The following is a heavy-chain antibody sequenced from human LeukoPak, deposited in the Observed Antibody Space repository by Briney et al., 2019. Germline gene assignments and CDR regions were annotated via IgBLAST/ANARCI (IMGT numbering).Heavy chain of an antibody. CDR3: AREMGDIVATTYYYYGMDV. Sequence: GGSLRLSCAASGFTFSSYEMNWVRQAPGKGLEWVSYISSSGSTIYYADSVKGRFTISRDNAKNSLYLQMNSLRAEDTAVYYCAREMGDIVATTYYYYGMDVWGKGTTVTVSS. J-gene: IGHJ6*04. CDR2: ISSSGSTI. CDR1: GFTFSSYE. V-gene: IGHV3-48*03. D-gene: IGHD5-12*01.